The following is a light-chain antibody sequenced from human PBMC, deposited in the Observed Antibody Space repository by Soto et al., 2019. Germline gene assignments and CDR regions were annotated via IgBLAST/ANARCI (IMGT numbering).Light chain of an antibody. CDR1: QSINRW. CDR2: DAS. V-gene: IGKV1-5*01. Sequence: DIQMSQSPSSLSASIGDSVTITCRASQSINRWLAWYQQKPGRAPKLLIYDASSLQSGVPSRFSGSGSGTEFALTISSLQPDDFATYHCQQYNSYSRTFGQGTKVDIK. J-gene: IGKJ1*01. CDR3: QQYNSYSRT.